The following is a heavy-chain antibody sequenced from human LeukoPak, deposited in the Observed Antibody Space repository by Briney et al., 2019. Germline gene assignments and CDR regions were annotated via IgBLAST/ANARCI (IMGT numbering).Heavy chain of an antibody. CDR2: ISAYNGNT. V-gene: IGHV1-18*01. J-gene: IGHJ3*02. CDR3: AREWNYYDSSGPDAFDI. CDR1: GCTFTSYG. D-gene: IGHD3-22*01. Sequence: ASVKVSCKASGCTFTSYGISWVRQAPGQGLEWMGWISAYNGNTNYAQKLQGRVTMTTDTSTSTAYMELRSLRSDDTAVYYCAREWNYYDSSGPDAFDIWGQGTMVTVSS.